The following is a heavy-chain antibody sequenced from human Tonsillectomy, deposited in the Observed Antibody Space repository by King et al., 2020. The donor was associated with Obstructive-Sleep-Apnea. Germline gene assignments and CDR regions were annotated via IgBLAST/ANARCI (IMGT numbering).Heavy chain of an antibody. J-gene: IGHJ4*02. Sequence: VQLVESGAEVKKPGASVKGSCKASGYTFTGYYMHWVRQAPGQGLEWMGWINPNSGGTNYAQKFQGRVTMTRDTSISTAYMELSRLRSDDTAVYYCARVGYCGGDCYSGFDYWGQGTLVTVSS. CDR3: ARVGYCGGDCYSGFDY. CDR2: INPNSGGT. D-gene: IGHD2-21*02. V-gene: IGHV1-2*02. CDR1: GYTFTGYY.